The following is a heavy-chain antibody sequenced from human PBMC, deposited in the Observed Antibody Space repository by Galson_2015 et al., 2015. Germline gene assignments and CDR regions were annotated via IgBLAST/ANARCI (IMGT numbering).Heavy chain of an antibody. Sequence: LRLSCAASQFTFNTYNMNWVRQAPGKGLEWISYINANGYNIFYADSVKGRFTISRDNAKNSLFLQMNSLRDEDTGIYYCAREQVARLDPWGQGTLVTVSS. CDR1: QFTFNTYN. J-gene: IGHJ5*02. CDR2: INANGYNI. V-gene: IGHV3-48*02. CDR3: AREQVARLDP. D-gene: IGHD2-21*01.